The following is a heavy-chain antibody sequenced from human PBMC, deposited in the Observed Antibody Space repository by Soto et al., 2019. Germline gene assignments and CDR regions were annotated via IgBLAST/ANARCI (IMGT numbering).Heavy chain of an antibody. CDR1: GFTFSDYY. D-gene: IGHD3-3*01. CDR3: ARGAEYYDFWSGYYPPSGMDV. V-gene: IGHV3-11*01. J-gene: IGHJ6*02. Sequence: GGSLRLSCAASGFTFSDYYMSWIRQAPGKGLGWVSYISSSGSTIYYADSVKGRFTSSRDNAKNSLYLQMNSLRAEDTAVYYCARGAEYYDFWSGYYPPSGMDVWGQGTTVTVSS. CDR2: ISSSGSTI.